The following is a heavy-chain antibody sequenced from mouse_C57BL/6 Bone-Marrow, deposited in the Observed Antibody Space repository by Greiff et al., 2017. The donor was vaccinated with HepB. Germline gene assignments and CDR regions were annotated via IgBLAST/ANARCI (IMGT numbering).Heavy chain of an antibody. CDR1: GYTFTDYN. V-gene: IGHV1-18*01. J-gene: IGHJ2*01. Sequence: EVKLQESGPELVKPGASVKIPCKASGYTFTDYNMDWVKQSHGKSLEWIGDINPNNGGTIYNQKFKGKATLTVDKSSSTAYMELRSLTSEDTAVYYCARDYYGSRGDYFDYWGQGTTLTVSS. CDR2: INPNNGGT. D-gene: IGHD1-1*01. CDR3: ARDYYGSRGDYFDY.